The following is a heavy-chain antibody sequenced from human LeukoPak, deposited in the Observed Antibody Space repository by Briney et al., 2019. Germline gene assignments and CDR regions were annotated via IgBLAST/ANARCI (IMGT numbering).Heavy chain of an antibody. J-gene: IGHJ4*02. CDR3: ALNMVGGQIFDF. CDR1: GFTFSNYW. D-gene: IGHD3-10*01. Sequence: GGSLRLSCAASGFTFSNYWMSWVRQAPGKGLEWVADIKRDESEQHYVDSVKGRFAISRDNAKNSLYLQMNSLRAEDTAVYYCALNMVGGQIFDFWGQGTLVTVSS. CDR2: IKRDESEQ. V-gene: IGHV3-7*01.